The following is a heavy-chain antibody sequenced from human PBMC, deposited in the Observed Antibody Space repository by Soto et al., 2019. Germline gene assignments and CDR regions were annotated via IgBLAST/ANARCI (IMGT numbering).Heavy chain of an antibody. Sequence: GGSLRLSCAASGFTFSSYGMHWVRQAPGKGLEWVAVIWYDGSNKYYADSVKGRFTISRDNSKNTLYLQMNSLRAEDTAVYYCARDRGSGNQINYYYYYYMDVWGKGTTVTVSS. CDR3: ARDRGSGNQINYYYYYYMDV. CDR1: GFTFSSYG. D-gene: IGHD3-10*01. V-gene: IGHV3-33*01. CDR2: IWYDGSNK. J-gene: IGHJ6*03.